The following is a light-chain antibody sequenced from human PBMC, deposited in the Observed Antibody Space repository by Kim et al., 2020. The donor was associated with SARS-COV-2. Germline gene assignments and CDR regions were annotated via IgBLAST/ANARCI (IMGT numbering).Light chain of an antibody. J-gene: IGKJ4*01. CDR1: EDINNY. V-gene: IGKV1-9*01. CDR3: QRLSYYPAT. CDR2: SSS. Sequence: ASVGDRVTITCRASEDINNYLAWYQQKQGKAPHLLIYSSSTLQGGVPSRFSGSGSGTEFTLTVSSLQPEDFATYYCQRLSYYPATFGGGTKVDIK.